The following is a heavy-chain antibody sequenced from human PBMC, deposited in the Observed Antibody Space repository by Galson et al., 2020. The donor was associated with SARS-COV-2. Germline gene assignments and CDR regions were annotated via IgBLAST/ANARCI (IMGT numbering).Heavy chain of an antibody. CDR3: AKLWGDGYSHQGLDY. CDR2: ISWNSGSI. J-gene: IGHJ4*02. V-gene: IGHV3-9*01. D-gene: IGHD5-18*01. CDR1: GFTFDDYA. Sequence: GGSLRLSCAASGFTFDDYAMHWVRQAPGKGLEWVSGISWNSGSIGYADSVKGRFTISRDNAKNSLYLQMNSLRAEDTALYYCAKLWGDGYSHQGLDYWGQGTLVTVSS.